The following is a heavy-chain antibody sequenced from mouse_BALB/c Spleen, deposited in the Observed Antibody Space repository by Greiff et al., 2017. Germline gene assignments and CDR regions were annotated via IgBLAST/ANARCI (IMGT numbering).Heavy chain of an antibody. CDR1: GYSITSGYY. V-gene: IGHV3-6*02. D-gene: IGHD1-1*01. CDR2: ISYDGSN. J-gene: IGHJ4*01. Sequence: EVQLQQSGPGLVKPSQSLSLTCSVTGYSITSGYYWNWIRQFPGNKLEWMGYISYDGSNNYNPSLKNRISITRDTSKNQFFLKLNSVTTEDTATYYCARAHYGSSYYAMDYWGQGTSVTVSS. CDR3: ARAHYGSSYYAMDY.